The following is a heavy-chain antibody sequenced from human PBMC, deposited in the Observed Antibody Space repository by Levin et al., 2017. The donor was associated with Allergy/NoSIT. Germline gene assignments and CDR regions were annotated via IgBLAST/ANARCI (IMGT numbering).Heavy chain of an antibody. CDR2: INSDGSST. J-gene: IGHJ6*03. D-gene: IGHD6-13*01. CDR3: ARVAAAAGHYYYYYYMDG. V-gene: IGHV3-74*01. Sequence: GGSLRLSCAASGFTFSSYWMHWVRQAPGKGLVWVSRINSDGSSTSYADSVKGRFTISRDNAKNTLYLQMNSLRAEDTAVYYCARVAAAAGHYYYYYYMDGWGKGTTVTVSS. CDR1: GFTFSSYW.